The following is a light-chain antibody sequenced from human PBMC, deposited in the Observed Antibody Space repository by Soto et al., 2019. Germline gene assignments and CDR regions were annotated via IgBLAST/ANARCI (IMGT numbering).Light chain of an antibody. V-gene: IGKV3-20*01. J-gene: IGKJ2*01. CDR1: QSVSSSY. Sequence: EIVLTQSPGTLSLSPGERATLSCRASQSVSSSYLAWYQQKPGQAPRLLIYGASSRATGLPDRFSGSGSGTDFTLTISRLEPEDFAVYYCQQYGSSGMYTFGQGTKLEIK. CDR3: QQYGSSGMYT. CDR2: GAS.